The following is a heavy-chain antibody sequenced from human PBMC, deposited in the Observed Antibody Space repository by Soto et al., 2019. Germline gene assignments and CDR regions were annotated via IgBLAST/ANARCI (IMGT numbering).Heavy chain of an antibody. CDR2: VFATSTTI. D-gene: IGHD3-3*01. Sequence: GGSLRLSCVASGFTFSSYSMVWVRQAPGKGLEWISDVFATSTTIYYADSVKGRFTVSRDNTQNSLYLLMNSLRVEDTALYYCAKGTEYGVVLMSTFDYWGQGSLVTVSS. CDR3: AKGTEYGVVLMSTFDY. CDR1: GFTFSSYS. V-gene: IGHV3-48*04. J-gene: IGHJ4*02.